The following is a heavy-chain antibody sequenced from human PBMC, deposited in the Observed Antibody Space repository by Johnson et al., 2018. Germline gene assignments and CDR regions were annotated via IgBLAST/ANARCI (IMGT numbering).Heavy chain of an antibody. CDR3: AREHQYETAAFDI. CDR2: ISYHGSNK. V-gene: IGHV3-30*03. J-gene: IGHJ3*02. Sequence: QVQLVETGGGVVQXGRSLRLSCAASGFTFSSYGMHWVRQAPGKGLQWVAVISYHGSNKYYADSVKGSFTISRDTSNNTLYLQMNSLRAEDTAVYYCAREHQYETAAFDIWGQGTVVTVSS. CDR1: GFTFSSYG. D-gene: IGHD2/OR15-2a*01.